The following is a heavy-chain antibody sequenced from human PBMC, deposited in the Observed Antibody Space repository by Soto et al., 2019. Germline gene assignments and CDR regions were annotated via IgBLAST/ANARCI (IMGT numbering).Heavy chain of an antibody. CDR1: GGSIRNYF. V-gene: IGHV4-4*07. CDR3: ARGGQDFWSGPFDY. D-gene: IGHD3-3*01. Sequence: LSLTCTVSGGSIRNYFCNWIRQPAGKGLEWIGRIDNSGSTNYNPSLKSRITMSADTSRNQFSLKLNSVTAADTAVYYCARGGQDFWSGPFDYWGQGALVTVSS. J-gene: IGHJ4*02. CDR2: IDNSGST.